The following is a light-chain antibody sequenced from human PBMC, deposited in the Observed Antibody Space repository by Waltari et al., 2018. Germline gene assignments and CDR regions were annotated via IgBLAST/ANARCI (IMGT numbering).Light chain of an antibody. CDR1: QSVSSN. V-gene: IGKV3-15*01. Sequence: EIVMTQSPATLSVSLGERVTLSCRASQSVSSNLAWYQQRHGQPPRLLVYGASTRATGIPARFSGGGSGTEFTLTVTSLQSEDFAVYYCQQFNNWPYTFGPGTKLEIK. CDR2: GAS. J-gene: IGKJ2*01. CDR3: QQFNNWPYT.